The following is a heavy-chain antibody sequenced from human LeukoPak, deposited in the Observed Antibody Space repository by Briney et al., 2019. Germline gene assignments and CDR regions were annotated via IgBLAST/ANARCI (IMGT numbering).Heavy chain of an antibody. CDR3: ARRIEMATIGFDH. D-gene: IGHD5-24*01. CDR2: INRNGDSL. J-gene: IGHJ4*02. CDR1: GFTFKDYG. Sequence: GGSLRLSCAASGFTFKDYGMTWIRQAPGKGLEWVSGINRNGDSLGYADSVKGRFTISRNNAKNSLYLQMDNLRAEDTALYYCARRIEMATIGFDHWGQGALVTVSS. V-gene: IGHV3-20*04.